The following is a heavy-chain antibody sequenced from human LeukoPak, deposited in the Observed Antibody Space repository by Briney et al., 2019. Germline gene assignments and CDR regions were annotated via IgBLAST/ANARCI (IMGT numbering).Heavy chain of an antibody. CDR2: INDDETST. CDR1: GFFFSSSW. Sequence: GGSLRLSCAASGFFFSSSWMHWVRQAPGKGLMWVSRINDDETSTSYADSVKGRFTISRDNAKNTLYLQMNSLRAEDTAVYYCATTGSGSYYDYWGQGTLVTVSS. V-gene: IGHV3-74*01. CDR3: ATTGSGSYYDY. D-gene: IGHD1-26*01. J-gene: IGHJ4*02.